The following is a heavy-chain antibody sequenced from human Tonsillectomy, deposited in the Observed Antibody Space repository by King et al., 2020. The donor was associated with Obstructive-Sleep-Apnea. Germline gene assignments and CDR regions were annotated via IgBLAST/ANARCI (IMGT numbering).Heavy chain of an antibody. CDR1: GGAISSYY. J-gene: IGHJ5*02. V-gene: IGHV4-59*08. CDR2: IYYSGST. CDR3: ARRGDYYDSSAYVDWFDP. D-gene: IGHD3-22*01. Sequence: QLQESGPGLVKPSETLSLTCTVSGGAISSYYWSCIRQPPGKGLDWIGYIYYSGSTNYNPSLKSRVTISVDTSKNQFSLKLGHVTAADTAVYYCARRGDYYDSSAYVDWFDPWGQGTLVTVSS.